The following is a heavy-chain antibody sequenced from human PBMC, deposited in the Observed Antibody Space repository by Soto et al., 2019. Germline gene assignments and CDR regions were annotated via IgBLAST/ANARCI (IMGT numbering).Heavy chain of an antibody. V-gene: IGHV3-66*01. CDR3: ARDRYRLDY. CDR1: GFTVSSNC. D-gene: IGHD1-1*01. Sequence: EVQLVESGGGLVQPGGSLSLSCAASGFTVSSNCMSWVRQAPGKGLEWVSVIYSGGSTYYADSVKGRFTISRDNSKTTRYLHMNSLRAEHTAVYYCARDRYRLDYWGQGTLVTVSS. CDR2: IYSGGST. J-gene: IGHJ4*02.